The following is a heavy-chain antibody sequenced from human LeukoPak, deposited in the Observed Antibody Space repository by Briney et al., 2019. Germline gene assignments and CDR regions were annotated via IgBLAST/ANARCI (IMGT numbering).Heavy chain of an antibody. Sequence: PSETLSLTCTVSGGSISSYYWGWIRQPPGKGLEWIGSIYYSGTTYYNPSLKSRVTISVDTSKNQFSLKLSSVTAADTAVYYCAREFATSGPGPDWGQGTLVTVSS. D-gene: IGHD3-10*01. V-gene: IGHV4-39*07. CDR2: IYYSGTT. CDR1: GGSISSYY. J-gene: IGHJ4*02. CDR3: AREFATSGPGPD.